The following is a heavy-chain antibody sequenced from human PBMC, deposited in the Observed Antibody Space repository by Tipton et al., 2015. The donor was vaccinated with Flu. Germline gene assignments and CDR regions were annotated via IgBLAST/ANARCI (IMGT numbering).Heavy chain of an antibody. Sequence: GLVKPSETLSLSCAVYGGSFRNDFWSWIRQSPGKGLEWIGEINHRGDMKYNPSLKSRVTISVDTSKNQISLRLSSVTAADMAVYYCARLGYSNYVSDPKSWFDPWGQGTLVAVSS. CDR2: INHRGDM. D-gene: IGHD4-11*01. CDR1: GGSFRNDF. J-gene: IGHJ5*02. V-gene: IGHV4-34*01. CDR3: ARLGYSNYVSDPKSWFDP.